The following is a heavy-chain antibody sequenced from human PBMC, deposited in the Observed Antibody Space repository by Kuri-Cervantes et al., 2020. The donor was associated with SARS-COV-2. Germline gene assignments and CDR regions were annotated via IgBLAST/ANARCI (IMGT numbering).Heavy chain of an antibody. Sequence: GESLKISCAASGFTVSSNYMSWVRQAPGKGLEWVSVIYSGGSTYYADSVKGRFTISRDNSKNTPYLQMNSLRAEDTAVYYCCVPLVPAAIGRAYYYYGMDVWGQGTTVTVSS. D-gene: IGHD2-2*02. CDR1: GFTVSSNY. V-gene: IGHV3-66*01. CDR2: IYSGGST. J-gene: IGHJ6*02. CDR3: CVPLVPAAIGRAYYYYGMDV.